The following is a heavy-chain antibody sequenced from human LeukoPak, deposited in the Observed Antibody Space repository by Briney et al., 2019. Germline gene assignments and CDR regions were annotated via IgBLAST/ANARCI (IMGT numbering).Heavy chain of an antibody. CDR3: ASQWARDKGDY. D-gene: IGHD5-24*01. CDR2: INPNNGVT. Sequence: ASVKVSCKASGYTSTDYYVHWVRQAPGQGLEWMGWINPNNGVTNYAQRFQGRVTMTRDTSISTAYMELNSLRSEDTAMYYCASQWARDKGDYWGQGTLVTVSP. J-gene: IGHJ4*02. V-gene: IGHV1-2*02. CDR1: GYTSTDYY.